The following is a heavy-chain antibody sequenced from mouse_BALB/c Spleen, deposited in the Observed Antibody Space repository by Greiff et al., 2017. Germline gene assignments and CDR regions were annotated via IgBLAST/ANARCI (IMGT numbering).Heavy chain of an antibody. Sequence: EVQGVESGGGLVKPGGSLKLSCAASGFTFSSYAMSWVRQTPEKRLEWVATISSGGSYTYPDSVKGRFTISRDNAKNTLYLQMSSLRSEDTAMYYCARFITTVVDFDYWGQGTTLTVSS. J-gene: IGHJ2*01. CDR3: ARFITTVVDFDY. V-gene: IGHV5-9-3*01. D-gene: IGHD1-1*01. CDR2: ISSGGSYT. CDR1: GFTFSSYA.